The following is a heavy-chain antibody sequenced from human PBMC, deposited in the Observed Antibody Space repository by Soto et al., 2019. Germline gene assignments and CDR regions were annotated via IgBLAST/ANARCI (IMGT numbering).Heavy chain of an antibody. CDR1: GGSFSGYF. Sequence: SETLSLTCTVSGGSFSGYFWTWIRQPPGKGLEWLAEINHSGITKYNPSVESRVSMSVDTSKNQFSLRLYSVTAADTAVYYCVRGPYNYNSRYFDYWGQGTLVIVSS. CDR3: VRGPYNYNSRYFDY. V-gene: IGHV4-34*01. CDR2: INHSGIT. D-gene: IGHD1-1*01. J-gene: IGHJ4*02.